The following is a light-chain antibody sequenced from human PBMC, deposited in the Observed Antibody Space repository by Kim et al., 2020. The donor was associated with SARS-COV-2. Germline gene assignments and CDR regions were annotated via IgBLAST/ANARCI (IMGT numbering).Light chain of an antibody. CDR1: QSISRY. J-gene: IGKJ2*01. CDR3: QQAYSTPYT. CDR2: AAS. Sequence: SASVGDRVTITCRASQSISRYLNWYQLKPGRAPTLLIYAASSLRSGVPSRFSGSGSGTDFTLTISSLQPEDFATYSCQQAYSTPYTFGQGTKLEIK. V-gene: IGKV1-39*01.